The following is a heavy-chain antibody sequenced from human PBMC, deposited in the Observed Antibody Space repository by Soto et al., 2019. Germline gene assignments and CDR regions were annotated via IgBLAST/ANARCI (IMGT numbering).Heavy chain of an antibody. J-gene: IGHJ6*02. D-gene: IGHD2-2*01. CDR2: INPNSGGT. CDR1: GYTFTGYY. Sequence: QVQLMQSGAEVKKPGASVKVSCKASGYTFTGYYMHWVRQAPGQGLEWMGWINPNSGGTNYAQKFQGWVTMTRDTSISTAYMELSRLRSDDTAVYYCARDSMPLVPVYGMDVWGQGTTVTVSS. CDR3: ARDSMPLVPVYGMDV. V-gene: IGHV1-2*04.